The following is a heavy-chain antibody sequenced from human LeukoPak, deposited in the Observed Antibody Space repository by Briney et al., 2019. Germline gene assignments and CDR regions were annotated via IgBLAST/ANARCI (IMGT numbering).Heavy chain of an antibody. V-gene: IGHV3-21*01. J-gene: IGHJ5*02. Sequence: PGGSLRLSCAVSGFTFSSYSMNWVRQAPGKGLEWVSSISSSSSYIYYVDSVKGRFTISRDNAKNSLYLQMNSLRAEDTAVYYCARKGNWFDPWGQGTLVTVSS. CDR3: ARKGNWFDP. CDR1: GFTFSSYS. CDR2: ISSSSSYI.